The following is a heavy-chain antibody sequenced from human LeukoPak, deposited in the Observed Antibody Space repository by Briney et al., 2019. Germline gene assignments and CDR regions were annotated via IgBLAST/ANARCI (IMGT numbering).Heavy chain of an antibody. CDR1: GFTFGAYA. D-gene: IGHD6-13*01. CDR3: ARSYSSTPQYYYYYYMDV. V-gene: IGHV3-30*04. Sequence: PGGSLRLSCAASGFTFGAYAMHWVRQSPGKGLEWVALISYDGNNEWYADSVKGRFTISRDNSKNTLYLQMNSLRAEDTAVYYCARSYSSTPQYYYYYYMDVWGKGTTVTVSS. J-gene: IGHJ6*03. CDR2: ISYDGNNE.